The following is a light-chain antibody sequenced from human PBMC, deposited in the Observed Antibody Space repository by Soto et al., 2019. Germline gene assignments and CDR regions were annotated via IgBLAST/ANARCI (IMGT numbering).Light chain of an antibody. V-gene: IGLV1-51*01. CDR3: GTWDYSVTAFV. CDR1: TSNIVNNF. J-gene: IGLJ2*01. CDR2: TNN. Sequence: QSVLTQPPSVSAAPGEKVTISCSGRTSNIVNNFVSWYRQLPGAAPQLLIHTNNKRPSGVSDRFSGSKSGSSATLGITGLQTEDEAHYYCGTWDYSVTAFVFGGGTKLTVL.